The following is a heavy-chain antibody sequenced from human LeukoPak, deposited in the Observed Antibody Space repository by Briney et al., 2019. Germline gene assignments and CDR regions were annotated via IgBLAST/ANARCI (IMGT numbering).Heavy chain of an antibody. CDR2: IYTSGST. CDR1: GGSIRSGTYY. CDR3: ARRLNGDETYAFDI. V-gene: IGHV4-61*02. J-gene: IGHJ3*02. D-gene: IGHD7-27*01. Sequence: SETLSLTCTVSGGSIRSGTYYWSWIRQPAGKGLEWIGRIYTSGSTYYNPSLKSRVTISIDTSKNQFSLKLSSVTAADTGVYFCARRLNGDETYAFDIWGQGAMVTVSS.